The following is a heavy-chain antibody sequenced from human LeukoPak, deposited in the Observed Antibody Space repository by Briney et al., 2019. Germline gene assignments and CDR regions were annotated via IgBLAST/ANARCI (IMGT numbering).Heavy chain of an antibody. J-gene: IGHJ5*02. CDR3: ARDRTRGSGSYYPNWFDP. Sequence: ASVKVSGKASGYTFTSYGISWVRQAPGQGLEWMGCIRAYNDYTSYAQNFQGRVTMTTDTSTSTAYMELRSLRSDDTAVYYCARDRTRGSGSYYPNWFDPWGQGTLVTVSS. CDR2: IRAYNDYT. CDR1: GYTFTSYG. V-gene: IGHV1-18*01. D-gene: IGHD3-10*01.